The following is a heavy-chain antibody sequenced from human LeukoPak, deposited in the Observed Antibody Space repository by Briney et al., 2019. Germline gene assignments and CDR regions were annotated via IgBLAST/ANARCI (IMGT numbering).Heavy chain of an antibody. J-gene: IGHJ4*02. CDR3: ARASVRGTARSYSLDYFDY. D-gene: IGHD3-10*01. V-gene: IGHV4-30-2*01. CDR1: GGSISSGGYP. Sequence: PSETLSLTCAVSGGSISSGGYPWSWIRQPPGKGLEWIGYIYHSGSTYYNPSLKSRVTISVDRSKNQFSLKLSSVTAADTAVYYCARASVRGTARSYSLDYFDYWGQGILVTVSS. CDR2: IYHSGST.